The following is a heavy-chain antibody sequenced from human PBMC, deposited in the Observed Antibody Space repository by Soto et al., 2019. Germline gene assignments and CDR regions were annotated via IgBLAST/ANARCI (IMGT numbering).Heavy chain of an antibody. Sequence: PGGSLRLSCAASGFTFSSYGMHWVRQAPGKGLEWVAVIWHDGSNKYYADSVKGRFTISRDNSKNTLYLQMNSLRAEDTAVYYCARDPYYYDSSGYTYWGQGTLVTVSS. V-gene: IGHV3-33*01. CDR1: GFTFSSYG. J-gene: IGHJ4*02. D-gene: IGHD3-22*01. CDR3: ARDPYYYDSSGYTY. CDR2: IWHDGSNK.